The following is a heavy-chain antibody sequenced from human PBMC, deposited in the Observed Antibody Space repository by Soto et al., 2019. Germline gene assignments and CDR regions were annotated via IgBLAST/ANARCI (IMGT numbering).Heavy chain of an antibody. J-gene: IGHJ6*02. CDR2: IYYSGST. Sequence: SETLSLTCTVSGGSISSSSYYWGWIRQPPGKGLEWIGSIYYSGSTYYNPSLKSRVTISVDTSKNQFSLKLSSVTAADTAVYYCASHVLPFLEWPINYYYGMDVWGQGTTVTVSS. D-gene: IGHD3-3*01. V-gene: IGHV4-39*01. CDR3: ASHVLPFLEWPINYYYGMDV. CDR1: GGSISSSSYY.